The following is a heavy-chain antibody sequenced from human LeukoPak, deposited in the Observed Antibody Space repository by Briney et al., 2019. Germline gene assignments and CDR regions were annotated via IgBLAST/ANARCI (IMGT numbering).Heavy chain of an antibody. D-gene: IGHD3-9*01. CDR2: IIPIFGTA. J-gene: IGHJ5*02. V-gene: IGHV1-69*13. CDR3: ARVGLRYFASREYNWFDP. CDR1: GYTFTSYY. Sequence: GASVKVSCKASGYTFTSYYMHWVRQAPGQGLEWMGGIIPIFGTANYAQKFQGRVTITADESTSTAYMELSSLRSEDTAVYYCARVGLRYFASREYNWFDPWGQGTLVTVSS.